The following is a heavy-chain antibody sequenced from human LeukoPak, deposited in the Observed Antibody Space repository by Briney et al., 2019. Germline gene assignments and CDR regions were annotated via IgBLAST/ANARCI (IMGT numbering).Heavy chain of an antibody. CDR2: IIPIFGTA. CDR1: GGTFSSYA. Sequence: ASVEVSCKASGGTFSSYAISWVRQAPGQGLEWMGGIIPIFGTANYAQKFQGRVTITTDESTSTAYMELSSLRSEDTAVYYCASPGRGYYDGDAFDIWGQGTMVTVSS. J-gene: IGHJ3*02. CDR3: ASPGRGYYDGDAFDI. D-gene: IGHD3-22*01. V-gene: IGHV1-69*05.